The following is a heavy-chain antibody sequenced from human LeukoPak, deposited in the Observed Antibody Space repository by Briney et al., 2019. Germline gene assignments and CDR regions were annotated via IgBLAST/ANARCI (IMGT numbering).Heavy chain of an antibody. J-gene: IGHJ5*02. CDR2: IIPILGIA. CDR1: GGTFSSYA. CDR3: ARVQRYKGFDP. V-gene: IGHV1-69*04. D-gene: IGHD1-1*01. Sequence: SVKVSCKASGGTFSSYAISWVRQAPGQGLEWMGRIIPILGIANYAQKFQGRVTITADKSTSTAYMELSSLRSDDTAVYYCARVQRYKGFDPWGQGTLVTVSS.